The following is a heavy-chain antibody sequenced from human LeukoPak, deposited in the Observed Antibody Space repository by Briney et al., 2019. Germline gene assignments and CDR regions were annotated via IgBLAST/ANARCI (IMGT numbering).Heavy chain of an antibody. J-gene: IGHJ4*02. Sequence: PSETLSLTCTVSGGSVSRTNYYWTWIRQPPGKGLEWIGYIYYSGSTSHNPSLKSRVTISVDTPKNQFSLRLSSVTAADTAVYYCARVDCSGGSCYVDYWGQGTLVTVTS. V-gene: IGHV4-61*01. CDR3: ARVDCSGGSCYVDY. D-gene: IGHD2-15*01. CDR1: GGSVSRTNYY. CDR2: IYYSGST.